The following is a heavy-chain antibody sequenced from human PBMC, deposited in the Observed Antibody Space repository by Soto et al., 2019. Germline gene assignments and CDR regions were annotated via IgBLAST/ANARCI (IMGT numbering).Heavy chain of an antibody. CDR1: GFAFSNYS. D-gene: IGHD6-6*01. J-gene: IGHJ4*02. V-gene: IGHV3-23*01. Sequence: GGSLRLSCAASGFAFSNYSMGWVRQAPGKGLEWGSSISTSIDATYYADSVKGRFTISRDDSKNTLYLQMNSLRAEDSAVYYCAKDRTVAARNFDYWGQGTQVNVSS. CDR3: AKDRTVAARNFDY. CDR2: ISTSIDAT.